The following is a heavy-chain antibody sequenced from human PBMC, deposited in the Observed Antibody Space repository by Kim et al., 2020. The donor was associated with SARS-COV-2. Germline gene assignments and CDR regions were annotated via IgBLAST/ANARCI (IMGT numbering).Heavy chain of an antibody. J-gene: IGHJ3*02. V-gene: IGHV3-30*07. CDR3: ARDHHYDSSGYWGDAFDI. Sequence: KGRLTTSRDNSKNTLYLQMNSLRAEDTAVYYCARDHHYDSSGYWGDAFDIWGQGTMVTVSS. D-gene: IGHD3-22*01.